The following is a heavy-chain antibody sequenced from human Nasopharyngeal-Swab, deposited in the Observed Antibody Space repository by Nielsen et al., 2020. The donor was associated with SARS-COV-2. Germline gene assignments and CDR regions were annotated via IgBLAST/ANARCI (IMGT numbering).Heavy chain of an antibody. CDR1: GGSISSSSYY. D-gene: IGHD3-3*01. V-gene: IGHV4-39*07. CDR3: ARVLAERAYYDFWSGYSDYYYGMDV. CDR2: IYYSGST. J-gene: IGHJ6*02. Sequence: SETLSLTCTVSGGSISSSSYYWGWIRQPPGKGLEWIGSIYYSGSTYYNPSLKSRVTISVDTSKNQFSLKLSSVTAADTAVYYCARVLAERAYYDFWSGYSDYYYGMDVWGQGTTVTVSS.